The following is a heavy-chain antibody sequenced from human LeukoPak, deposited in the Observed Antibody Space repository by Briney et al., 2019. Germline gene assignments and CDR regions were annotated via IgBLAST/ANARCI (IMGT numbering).Heavy chain of an antibody. D-gene: IGHD3-22*01. CDR1: GVSIRSTSYY. CDR2: IYFSGNT. V-gene: IGHV4-39*07. Sequence: SETLSLTCTVSGVSIRSTSYYWGWIRQPPGKGLEWIGSIYFSGNTYYNPSLKTRVTISIDTSKNQFSLKLSSVTAADTAVYYCARDSDYDSSGYYPPQFDYWGQGTLVTVSS. CDR3: ARDSDYDSSGYYPPQFDY. J-gene: IGHJ4*02.